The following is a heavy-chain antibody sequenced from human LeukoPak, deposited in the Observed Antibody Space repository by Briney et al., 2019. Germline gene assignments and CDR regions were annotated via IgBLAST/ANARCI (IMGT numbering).Heavy chain of an antibody. CDR1: GGSISSGGYS. V-gene: IGHV4-31*03. CDR3: AREIYDILTGYPYYFDY. Sequence: SQTLSLTCTVSGGSISSGGYSWRWIRQHPGKGLEWIGYIYYSGSTYYNPSLKSRVTISVDTSKNQFSLKLSAVTAADTAVYYCAREIYDILTGYPYYFDYWGQGTLVTVSS. J-gene: IGHJ4*02. D-gene: IGHD3-9*01. CDR2: IYYSGST.